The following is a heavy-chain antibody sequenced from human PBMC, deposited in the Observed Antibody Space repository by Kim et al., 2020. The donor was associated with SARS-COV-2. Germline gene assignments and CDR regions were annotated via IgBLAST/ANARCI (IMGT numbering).Heavy chain of an antibody. J-gene: IGHJ4*02. CDR2: FGTNAGGT. CDR1: GFTFNDHA. V-gene: IGHV3-23*01. D-gene: IGHD6-13*01. CDR3: SRRGSSRTYYFDS. Sequence: GGSLRLSCAASGFTFNDHAMSWVRQAPGKGLEWVSSFGTNAGGTYYADSVKGRFTISRDNSKNTLYLQMNSLRAEDTAVYYCSRRGSSRTYYFDSWGQGTLVTVSS.